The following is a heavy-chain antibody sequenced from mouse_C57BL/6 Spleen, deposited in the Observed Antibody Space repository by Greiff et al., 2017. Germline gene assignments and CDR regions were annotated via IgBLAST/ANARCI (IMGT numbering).Heavy chain of an antibody. V-gene: IGHV1-50*01. CDR2: IDPSDSYT. Sequence: QVHVKQPGAELVKPGASVKLSCKASGYTFTSYWMQWVKQRPGQGLEWIGEIDPSDSYTNYNQKFKGKATLTVDTSSSTAYMQLSSLTSEDSAVYYCASTAQDAMDYWGQGTSVTVSS. CDR1: GYTFTSYW. J-gene: IGHJ4*01. CDR3: ASTAQDAMDY. D-gene: IGHD3-2*02.